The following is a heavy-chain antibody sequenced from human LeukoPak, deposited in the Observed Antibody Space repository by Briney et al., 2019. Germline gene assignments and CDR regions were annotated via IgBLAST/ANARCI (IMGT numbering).Heavy chain of an antibody. CDR3: AKGSSGYFVDL. Sequence: GGSLRLSRAASGFTFSSYAMSWARQAPGKGLEWVSAISNDGGGTNYADFVKGRFTISRDNSKNTLFLQMNSLRAEDTALYYCAKGSSGYFVDLWGQGTLVTVSS. D-gene: IGHD3-22*01. CDR1: GFTFSSYA. CDR2: ISNDGGGT. J-gene: IGHJ5*02. V-gene: IGHV3-23*01.